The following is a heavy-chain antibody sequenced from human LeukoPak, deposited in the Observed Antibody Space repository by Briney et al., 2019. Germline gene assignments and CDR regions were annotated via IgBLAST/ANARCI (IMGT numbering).Heavy chain of an antibody. CDR3: ARVYCSSTSCYYGFNWFDP. J-gene: IGHJ5*02. V-gene: IGHV4-61*08. D-gene: IGHD2-2*01. CDR1: GGSISSGGYS. CDR2: IYYSGST. Sequence: SETLSLTCAVSGGSISSGGYSWSWIRQPPGKGLEWIGYIYYSGSTNYNPSLKSRVTISVDTSKNQFSLKLSSVTAADTAVYYCARVYCSSTSCYYGFNWFDPWGRGTLVTVSS.